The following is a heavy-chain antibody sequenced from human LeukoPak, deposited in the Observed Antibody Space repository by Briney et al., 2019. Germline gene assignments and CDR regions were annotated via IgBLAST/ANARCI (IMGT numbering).Heavy chain of an antibody. CDR3: ARHFYDRDFDY. V-gene: IGHV4-59*01. D-gene: IGHD3-22*01. J-gene: IGHJ4*02. CDR1: GGSISSYY. CDR2: IYYSGST. Sequence: SETLSLTCTVSGGSISSYYWSWIRQPPGKGLEWIGYIYYSGSTNYNPSLKSRVTISLDTSKNQFSLKLSSVTAEDTAVYYCARHFYDRDFDYWGQGSLVTVSS.